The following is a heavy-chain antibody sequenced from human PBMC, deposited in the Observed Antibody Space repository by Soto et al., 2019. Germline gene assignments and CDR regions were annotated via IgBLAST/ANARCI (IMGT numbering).Heavy chain of an antibody. J-gene: IGHJ4*02. CDR1: GFTFSTHG. Sequence: GGSLRLSCAPSGFTFSTHGMHWVRQAPGKGLEWVAVIWYDGSNQYYADSVKGRFTISRDNSKNMLYLQMNSLRAEDTAVYYCARDLGAFNYGSAYFDYWGQGTPVTVSS. CDR3: ARDLGAFNYGSAYFDY. CDR2: IWYDGSNQ. D-gene: IGHD3-10*01. V-gene: IGHV3-33*01.